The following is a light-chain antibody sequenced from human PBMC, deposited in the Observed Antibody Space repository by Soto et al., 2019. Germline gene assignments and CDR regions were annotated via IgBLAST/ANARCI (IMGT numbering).Light chain of an antibody. V-gene: IGKV3-20*01. CDR2: GAS. J-gene: IGKJ1*01. CDR3: HQYGTSPQT. CDR1: QSVSSSY. Sequence: EGVWTQSPGTVSLSPGERATLSCRASQSVSSSYLAWYQHKRGQAPRLLMYGASSRATGVPDRFSGWGSGTDFTLTISRLEPEDFAVYYCHQYGTSPQTFGQGTMVDIK.